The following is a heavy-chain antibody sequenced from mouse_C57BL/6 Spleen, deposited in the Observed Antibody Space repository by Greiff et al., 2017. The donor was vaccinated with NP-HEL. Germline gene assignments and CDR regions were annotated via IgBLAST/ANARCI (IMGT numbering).Heavy chain of an antibody. J-gene: IGHJ1*03. CDR3: VRRGYYYGSDWYFDV. CDR2: LRSKSSNYAT. D-gene: IGHD1-1*01. CDR1: GFTFNTYA. Sequence: EVQVVESGGGLVQPKGSLKLSCAASGFTFNTYAMHWVRQAPGKGLEWVARLRSKSSNYATYYADSVKDRFTISRDDSQSMLYLQMNNLKTEDTAMYYCVRRGYYYGSDWYFDVWGTGTTVTVSS. V-gene: IGHV10-3*01.